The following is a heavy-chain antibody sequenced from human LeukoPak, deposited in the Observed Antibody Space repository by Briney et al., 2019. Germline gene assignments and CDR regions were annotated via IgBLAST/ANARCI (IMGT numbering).Heavy chain of an antibody. CDR3: ARSDYNDYRGLGF. J-gene: IGHJ4*02. CDR2: IIPSSGST. D-gene: IGHD4-11*01. Sequence: ASVKVSCKASGYAFTSYHIHWMRQAPGQGLGWMGIIIPSSGSTTYAQKFQGRVTMTRDTSTSTVYMELSSLTSDDTAVYFCARSDYNDYRGLGFWGQGTLVTVSS. CDR1: GYAFTSYH. V-gene: IGHV1-46*01.